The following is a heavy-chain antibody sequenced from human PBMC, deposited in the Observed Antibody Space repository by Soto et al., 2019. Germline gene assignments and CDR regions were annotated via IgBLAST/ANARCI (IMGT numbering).Heavy chain of an antibody. CDR1: GFTFSSYS. CDR2: ISGSGGST. D-gene: IGHD3-22*01. CDR3: AKRSRRYDRSGSLGDFEY. V-gene: IGHV3-23*01. Sequence: WGSXRLSCSSSGFTFSSYSIILFRHAPGKGLELVSAISGSGGSTYYADSVNGRFTISRDNSKNTLYLQMNSLRAEDKAVYYCAKRSRRYDRSGSLGDFEYWGQG. J-gene: IGHJ4*02.